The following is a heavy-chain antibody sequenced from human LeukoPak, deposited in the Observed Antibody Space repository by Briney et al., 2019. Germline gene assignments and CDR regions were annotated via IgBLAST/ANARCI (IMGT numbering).Heavy chain of an antibody. D-gene: IGHD3-10*02. CDR2: SSSSSSTI. Sequence: AGGSLRLSCAASEFTFSSYNMNWVRQAPGKGLEWVSYSSSSSSTIYYADSVKGRFTISRDNAKNSLYLQMNSLRAEDTAVYYCAELGITMIGGVWGKGTTVTISS. J-gene: IGHJ6*04. V-gene: IGHV3-48*01. CDR3: AELGITMIGGV. CDR1: EFTFSSYN.